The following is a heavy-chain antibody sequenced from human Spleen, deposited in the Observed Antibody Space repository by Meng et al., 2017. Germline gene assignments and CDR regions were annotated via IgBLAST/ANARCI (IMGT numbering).Heavy chain of an antibody. V-gene: IGHV3-53*04. CDR1: GFTVSHNY. D-gene: IGHD4-17*01. CDR3: ARDNGDYEYGMDV. Sequence: GGSLRLSCAASGFTVSHNYMSWVRQAPGKGLEWVSVIYSGGSTYYADSVKGRFTISRHNSKNTLYLQMNSLRAEDTAVYYCARDNGDYEYGMDVWGQGTTVTVSS. CDR2: IYSGGST. J-gene: IGHJ6*02.